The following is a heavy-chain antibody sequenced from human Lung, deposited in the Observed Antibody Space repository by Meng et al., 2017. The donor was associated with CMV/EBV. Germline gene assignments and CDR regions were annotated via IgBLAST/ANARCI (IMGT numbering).Heavy chain of an antibody. J-gene: IGHJ4*02. CDR1: GFTFSSYA. CDR2: ISYDGSNK. Sequence: GGSLTLSCAASGFTFSSYAMHWCRQAPGKGLEWVAVISYDGSNKYYADFVKGRFTISRDNSKNTLYLQMNSLRAEDAATFYCVRSYNNNWHTFDYWGQGTLVXVSS. D-gene: IGHD1-14*01. CDR3: VRSYNNNWHTFDY. V-gene: IGHV3-30-3*01.